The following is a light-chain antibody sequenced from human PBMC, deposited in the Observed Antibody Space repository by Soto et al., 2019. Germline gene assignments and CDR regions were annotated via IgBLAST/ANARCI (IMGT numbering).Light chain of an antibody. Sequence: QSVLTQPRSVSGSPGQSVTISCTGTSSDVGGYDDVSWYQQNPGKAPKLMIYDVSKRPSWVPDRFSGSKSGNTASLTISGLQAEDEADYYCCSYAGSYTLVFGGGTKLTVL. CDR3: CSYAGSYTLV. V-gene: IGLV2-11*01. CDR2: DVS. J-gene: IGLJ2*01. CDR1: SSDVGGYDD.